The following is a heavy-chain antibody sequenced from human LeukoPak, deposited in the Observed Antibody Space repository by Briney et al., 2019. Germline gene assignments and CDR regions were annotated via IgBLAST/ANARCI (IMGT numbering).Heavy chain of an antibody. CDR2: ISAYNGNT. Sequence: GASVKVSCKASGYTFTSYGISWVRQAPGQGLEWMGWISAYNGNTNYAQKLQGRVTMTTDISTSTAYMELRSLRSDDTAVYYCARASMVRGPLPGNFDYWGQGTLVTVSS. CDR1: GYTFTSYG. J-gene: IGHJ4*02. V-gene: IGHV1-18*01. CDR3: ARASMVRGPLPGNFDY. D-gene: IGHD3-10*01.